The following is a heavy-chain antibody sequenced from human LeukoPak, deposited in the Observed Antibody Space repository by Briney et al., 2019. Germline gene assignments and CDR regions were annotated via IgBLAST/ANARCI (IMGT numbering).Heavy chain of an antibody. Sequence: GGSLRLSCAASGFTFDDYAMHWVRQAPGKGLEWVSGISWNSGSIGYADSVKGRFTISRDNAKNSLYLQMNSLRAEDTALYYCAKDPFIVGATTAFGYWGQGTLVTVSS. D-gene: IGHD1-26*01. CDR3: AKDPFIVGATTAFGY. J-gene: IGHJ4*02. CDR2: ISWNSGSI. CDR1: GFTFDDYA. V-gene: IGHV3-9*01.